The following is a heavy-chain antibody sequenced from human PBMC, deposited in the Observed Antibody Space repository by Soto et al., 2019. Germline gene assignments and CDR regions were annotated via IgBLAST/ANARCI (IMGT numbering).Heavy chain of an antibody. Sequence: SETLYLTCTVSNGSIGTLYWSWFRQHPGKGLEWIGYIYYSGNTKYNPSLKSRVTISLDTSKKHFSLKLTPLNAADTAVYDCARSRGGACSFDDCAQGNLVTVSS. J-gene: IGHJ4*02. CDR2: IYYSGNT. V-gene: IGHV4-59*01. CDR3: ARSRGGACSFDD. CDR1: NGSIGTLY. D-gene: IGHD2-21*02.